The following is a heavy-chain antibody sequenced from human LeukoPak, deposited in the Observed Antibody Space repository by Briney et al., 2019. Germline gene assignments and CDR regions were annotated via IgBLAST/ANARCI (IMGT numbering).Heavy chain of an antibody. J-gene: IGHJ2*01. CDR1: GFTFDDYA. CDR2: ISWNSGSI. V-gene: IGHV3-9*01. Sequence: SLRLSCAASGFTFDDYAMHWVRQAPGKGLEWVSGISWNSGSIGYADSVKGRFTISRDNAKNSLYLQMNSLRAEDTALYYCAKAPYYYGSGSYYEWYFDPWGRGTLVTVSS. CDR3: AKAPYYYGSGSYYEWYFDP. D-gene: IGHD3-10*01.